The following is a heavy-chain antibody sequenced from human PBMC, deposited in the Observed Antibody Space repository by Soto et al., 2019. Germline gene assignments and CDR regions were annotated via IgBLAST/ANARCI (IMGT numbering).Heavy chain of an antibody. V-gene: IGHV1-8*02. CDR1: GYTFTNYY. CDR3: AIGSNDIDY. D-gene: IGHD1-1*01. CDR2: MNPNSGNT. Sequence: VASVKVSCKASGYTFTNYYIHWVRQAPGQGLEWMGWMNPNSGNTGYAQKFQGRVTMTRNTSISTAYMELSSLRSEDTAVYYCAIGSNDIDYWGQGTLVTVS. J-gene: IGHJ4*02.